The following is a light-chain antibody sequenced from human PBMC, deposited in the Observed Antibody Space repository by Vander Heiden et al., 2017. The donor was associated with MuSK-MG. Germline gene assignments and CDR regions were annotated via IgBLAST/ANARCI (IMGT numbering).Light chain of an antibody. J-gene: IGLJ3*02. CDR3: QAWDTRGDQWV. Sequence: SYVLTQPPSVSVAPGPTAEITWGGSNIGTKSVHWYQQKPGQAPGLVGEEDSDRPSGIPERFAGSNSGKKETLTTSRSEAGDEADDDGQAWDTRGDQWVFGGGTKLTVL. CDR1: NIGTKS. V-gene: IGLV3-21*02. CDR2: EDS.